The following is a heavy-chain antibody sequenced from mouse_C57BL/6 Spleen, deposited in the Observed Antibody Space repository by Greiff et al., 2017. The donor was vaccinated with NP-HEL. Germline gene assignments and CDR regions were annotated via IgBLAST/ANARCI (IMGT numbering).Heavy chain of an antibody. CDR1: GFTFSSYG. D-gene: IGHD1-1*01. CDR3: ERRLRYDSSYDYAMDY. CDR2: ISSGGSYT. Sequence: EVKLVESGGDLVKPGGSLKLSCAAYGFTFSSYGMSWVRQTPDKRLEWVATISSGGSYTYYPDSVKGRFTISRDNAKNTLYLQMSSLKSEDTAMYYCERRLRYDSSYDYAMDYWGQGTSVTVSS. V-gene: IGHV5-6*02. J-gene: IGHJ4*01.